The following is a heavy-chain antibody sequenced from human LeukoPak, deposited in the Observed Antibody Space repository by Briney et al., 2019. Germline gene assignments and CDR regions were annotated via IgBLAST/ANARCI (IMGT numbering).Heavy chain of an antibody. CDR1: GFMFTSYW. D-gene: IGHD6-6*01. J-gene: IGHJ4*02. V-gene: IGHV3-7*01. CDR2: INQDGSAK. Sequence: PGGSLRLSCAASGFMFTSYWMSWVRQAPGKGLEWVANINQDGSAKYYVDSVKGRFTISRDNAKNSLYLQMNSLRAEDTAVYYCARGGAARPDFWGQGTLVTVSS. CDR3: ARGGAARPDF.